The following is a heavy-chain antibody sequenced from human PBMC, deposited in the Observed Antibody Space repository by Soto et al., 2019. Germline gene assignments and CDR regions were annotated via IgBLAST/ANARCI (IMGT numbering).Heavy chain of an antibody. D-gene: IGHD4-17*01. J-gene: IGHJ2*01. Sequence: QVQVVQSGAEVKKPGASVKVSCKASGYTFTSYAMHWVRQAPGQRLEWMGWINPGNGNTKNSQKFPGRVTLTTDTFASTTYMELRSLRSEDTAVYYCARGASSVTTFYFDLWGRGTMVTVSS. CDR1: GYTFTSYA. CDR3: ARGASSVTTFYFDL. V-gene: IGHV1-3*01. CDR2: INPGNGNT.